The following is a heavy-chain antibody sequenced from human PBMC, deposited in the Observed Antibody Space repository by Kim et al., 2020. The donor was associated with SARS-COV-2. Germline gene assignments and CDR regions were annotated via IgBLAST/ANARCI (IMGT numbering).Heavy chain of an antibody. J-gene: IGHJ4*02. Sequence: GGSLRLSCAASGFTFDDYAMHWVRQAPGKGLEWVSLISGDGGSTYYADSVKGRFTISRDNSKNSLYLQMNSLRTEDTALYYCAPLGGFGELSWRNRGPGAYWGQGTLVTVSS. V-gene: IGHV3-43*02. CDR3: APLGGFGELSWRNRGPGAY. CDR2: ISGDGGST. CDR1: GFTFDDYA. D-gene: IGHD3-10*01.